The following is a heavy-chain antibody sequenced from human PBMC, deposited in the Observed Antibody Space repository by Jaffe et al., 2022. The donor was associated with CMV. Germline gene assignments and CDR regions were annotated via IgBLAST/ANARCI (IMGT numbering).Heavy chain of an antibody. D-gene: IGHD5-18*01. CDR3: ARRRSAMVQNWFDP. J-gene: IGHJ5*02. CDR2: ISSSSSYT. V-gene: IGHV3-11*06. Sequence: QVQLVESGGGLVKPGGSLRLSCAASGFTFSDYYMSWIRQAPGKGLEWVSYISSSSSYTNYADSVKGRFTISRDNAKNSLYLQMNSLRAEDTAVYYCARRRSAMVQNWFDPWGQGTLVTVSS. CDR1: GFTFSDYY.